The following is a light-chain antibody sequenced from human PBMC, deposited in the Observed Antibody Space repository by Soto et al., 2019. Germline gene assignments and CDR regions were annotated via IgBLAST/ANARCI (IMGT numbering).Light chain of an antibody. Sequence: QSALTKPASVSGSPGQSITISCTGTSSDVGGYKYVSWYQKHPGKAPKVIIFEGSSQPSGVSNRFSGSKSGNTASLTISGLQADDEADYYCSSYTSTSTLWLFGGGTKLTVL. V-gene: IGLV2-14*01. J-gene: IGLJ3*02. CDR1: SSDVGGYKY. CDR3: SSYTSTSTLWL. CDR2: EGS.